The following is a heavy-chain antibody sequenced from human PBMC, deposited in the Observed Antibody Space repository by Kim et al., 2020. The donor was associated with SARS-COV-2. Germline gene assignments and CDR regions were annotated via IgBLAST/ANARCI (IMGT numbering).Heavy chain of an antibody. J-gene: IGHJ4*02. CDR1: GGSISSYY. CDR2: IYYSGST. V-gene: IGHV4-59*08. CDR3: ARLGVGSGPDY. Sequence: SVTLSLTCTVSGGSISSYYWSWIRQPPGKGLEWIGYIYYSGSTNYNPSLKSRVTISVDTSKNQFSLKLSSVTAADTAVYYCARLGVGSGPDYWGQETLVT. D-gene: IGHD2-15*01.